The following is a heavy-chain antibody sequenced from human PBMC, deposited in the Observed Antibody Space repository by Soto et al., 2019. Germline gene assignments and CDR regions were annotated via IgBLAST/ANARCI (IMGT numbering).Heavy chain of an antibody. J-gene: IGHJ4*02. V-gene: IGHV3-30*18. CDR2: ISYDGSNK. Sequence: GGSLRLSCAASGFTFSSYGMHWVRQAPGKGLEWVAVISYDGSNKYYADSVKGRFTISRDNSKNTLYLQMNSLRAEDTAVYYCAKDVYYYDSSGYYYDYWGQGTLVTVSS. D-gene: IGHD3-22*01. CDR3: AKDVYYYDSSGYYYDY. CDR1: GFTFSSYG.